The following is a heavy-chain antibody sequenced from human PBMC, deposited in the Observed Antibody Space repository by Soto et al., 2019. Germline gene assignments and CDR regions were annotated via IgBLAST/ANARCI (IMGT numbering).Heavy chain of an antibody. V-gene: IGHV3-15*07. CDR3: AADLRPAYDSNNWFDP. CDR2: VKNNGGAT. J-gene: IGHJ5*02. D-gene: IGHD2-21*01. CDR1: GCIFSHAW. Sequence: EVQLVESGGDLVKPGGSLRLSCAASGCIFSHAWFHWVRQPPGKGLELVGRVKNNGGATDYAPSVKGRFTISRDYSKDMVYLQLSSLRTEETAIYYCAADLRPAYDSNNWFDPWGQGTLVTVSS.